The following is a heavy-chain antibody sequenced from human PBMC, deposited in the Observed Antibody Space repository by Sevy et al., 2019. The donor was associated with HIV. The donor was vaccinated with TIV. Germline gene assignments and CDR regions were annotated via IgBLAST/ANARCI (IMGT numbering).Heavy chain of an antibody. J-gene: IGHJ4*02. V-gene: IGHV1-69*13. Sequence: ASVKVSCKASGGTFSSYAISWVRQAPGQGLEWMGGIIPIFGTANYAEKFQGRVTITADESTSTAYMELSSLRSEDTAVYYCARDQGQVVVSAAMDYWGQGTLVTVSS. CDR3: ARDQGQVVVSAAMDY. CDR1: GGTFSSYA. CDR2: IIPIFGTA. D-gene: IGHD2-2*01.